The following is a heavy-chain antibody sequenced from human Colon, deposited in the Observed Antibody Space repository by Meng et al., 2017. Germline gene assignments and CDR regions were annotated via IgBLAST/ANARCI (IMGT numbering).Heavy chain of an antibody. J-gene: IGHJ4*02. V-gene: IGHV6-1*01. CDR1: WDSFSSNSAA. CDR3: ARDLIVGATRCYFDY. CDR2: TYYRSKWYN. Sequence: PPHTPPPTVALSWDSFSSNSAAWNWIRQSPSRGLEWLGRTYYRSKWYNDYAVSVKSRITINPDTSKNQFSLQLNSVTPEDTAVYYCARDLIVGATRCYFDYWGQGTLVTVSS. D-gene: IGHD1-26*01.